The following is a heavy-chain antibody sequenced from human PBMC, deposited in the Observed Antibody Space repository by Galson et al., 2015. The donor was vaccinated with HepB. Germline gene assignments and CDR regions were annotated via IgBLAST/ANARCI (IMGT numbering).Heavy chain of an antibody. D-gene: IGHD6-19*01. J-gene: IGHJ4*02. CDR1: GDSVSSNSAT. CDR2: TYYRSKWYN. CDR3: ARISRLGSSGSIGY. V-gene: IGHV6-1*01. Sequence: CAISGDSVSSNSATWNWIRQSPSRGLEWLGRTYYRSKWYNDYAVSVKSRITINPDTSKNQFSLQLNSVTPEDTAVDYCARISRLGSSGSIGYWGQGTLVTVAS.